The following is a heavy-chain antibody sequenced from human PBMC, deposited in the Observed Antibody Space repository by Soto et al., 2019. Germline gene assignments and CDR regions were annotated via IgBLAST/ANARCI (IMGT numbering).Heavy chain of an antibody. CDR2: ITGSGGSA. D-gene: IGHD1-26*01. V-gene: IGHV3-23*01. Sequence: EVQLLESGGGWVQPGGSLRLSCAVSGFTFNNFVMSWVRQVPGKGLEWVSAITGSGGSAYYADSVKGRFTISRDNSKSTVFLEMTSLGAADTAIYYCAVHLGQNYYRLDVWGQGTTVTVSS. CDR1: GFTFNNFV. CDR3: AVHLGQNYYRLDV. J-gene: IGHJ6*02.